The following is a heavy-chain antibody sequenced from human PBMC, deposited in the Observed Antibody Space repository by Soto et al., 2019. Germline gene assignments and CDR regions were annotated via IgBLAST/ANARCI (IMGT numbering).Heavy chain of an antibody. Sequence: QLQLQESGPGLVKPSETLSLTCTVSGGSISSSSYYWGWIRQPPGKGLEWIGSIYYSGSTYYNPSLKSRVTISVDTSKNQFALKLSSVTAADTAVYYCARLQNPLVLRYFDWLSQEDAFDIWGQGTMVTVSS. V-gene: IGHV4-39*01. D-gene: IGHD3-9*01. CDR1: GGSISSSSYY. CDR2: IYYSGST. J-gene: IGHJ3*02. CDR3: ARLQNPLVLRYFDWLSQEDAFDI.